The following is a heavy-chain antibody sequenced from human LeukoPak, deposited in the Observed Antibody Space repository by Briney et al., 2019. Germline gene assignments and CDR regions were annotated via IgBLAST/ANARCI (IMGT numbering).Heavy chain of an antibody. CDR1: GGSISSYY. D-gene: IGHD2-2*01. J-gene: IGHJ4*02. Sequence: PSETLPLTCTVSGGSISSYYWSWIRQPPGKGLEWIGYIYYSGSTNYNPSLKSRVTISVDTSKNQFSLKLSSVTAADTAVYYCARRYCSSTSCFYFDYWGQGTLVTVSS. V-gene: IGHV4-59*01. CDR3: ARRYCSSTSCFYFDY. CDR2: IYYSGST.